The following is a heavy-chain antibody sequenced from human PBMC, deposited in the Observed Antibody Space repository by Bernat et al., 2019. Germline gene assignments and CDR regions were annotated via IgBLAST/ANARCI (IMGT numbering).Heavy chain of an antibody. CDR3: AKAQTGYSDGYHFDY. CDR2: VSGSGGST. J-gene: IGHJ4*02. Sequence: EVQLLESGGGLVQPGGSLRLSCAASRFTFSSYAMSWVRQAPGKGLEWVSAVSGSGGSTSYADSVKGRFTISRDNSKNTLYLQMNSLRAEDTAVYYCAKAQTGYSDGYHFDYWGQGTLVTVSS. CDR1: RFTFSSYA. V-gene: IGHV3-23*01. D-gene: IGHD5-18*01.